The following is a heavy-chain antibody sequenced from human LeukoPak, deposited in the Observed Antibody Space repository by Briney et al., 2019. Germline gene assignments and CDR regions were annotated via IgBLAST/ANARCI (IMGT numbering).Heavy chain of an antibody. J-gene: IGHJ2*01. CDR3: ARDGAFTGPHWWFDL. CDR2: ITPSGFTV. D-gene: IGHD2-8*02. CDR1: GFTFSSHS. V-gene: IGHV3-48*04. Sequence: GGSLRLSCAASGFTFSSHSTNWVRQAPGKGPEWLSYITPSGFTVYSDSVQGRFTISRDSAKNSVYLQMNSLTAEDTAMYYCARDGAFTGPHWWFDLWGRGTLVTVSS.